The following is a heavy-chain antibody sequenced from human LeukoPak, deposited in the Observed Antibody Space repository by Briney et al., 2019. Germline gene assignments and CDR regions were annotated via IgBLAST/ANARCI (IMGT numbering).Heavy chain of an antibody. CDR1: GGSISSYY. J-gene: IGHJ6*03. CDR2: IYYSGST. V-gene: IGHV4-59*01. Sequence: PSETLSLTCTVSGGSISSYYWSWIRQPPGKGLEWIGYIYYSGSTNYNPSLKSRVTISVDTSKNQFSLKLSSVTAADTAVYYCARTTEGYCRGRSCYSYYYYMDVWGKGTTVTISS. CDR3: ARTTEGYCRGRSCYSYYYYMDV. D-gene: IGHD2-15*01.